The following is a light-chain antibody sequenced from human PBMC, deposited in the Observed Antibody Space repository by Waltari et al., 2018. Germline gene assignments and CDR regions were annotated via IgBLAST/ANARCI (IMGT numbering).Light chain of an antibody. CDR3: QQYYGTFPT. CDR2: WAS. J-gene: IGKJ1*01. V-gene: IGKV4-1*01. CDR1: LSVFYRSNNKNF. Sequence: DIVMTQSPASLPVSLGDTVTISCNSSLSVFYRSNNKNFLAWYQLKPGQPLKLLIYWASTRESGVPDRFSGSGSGTNFTLTISSLQAEDVAIYYCQQYYGTFPTFGQGTKLEI.